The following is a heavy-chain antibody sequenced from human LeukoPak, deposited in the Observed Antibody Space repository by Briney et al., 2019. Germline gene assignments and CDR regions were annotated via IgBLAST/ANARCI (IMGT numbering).Heavy chain of an antibody. CDR1: GYTFTGYY. CDR3: AAETLGYCSSTICPGDY. V-gene: IGHV1-2*02. Sequence: ASVKVSCKASGYTFTGYYMHWVRQAPGQGLEWMGWINPKSGGTNSAQKFQGRVTMTRDTSISTAYMELSSLRSEDTAVYYCAAETLGYCSSTICPGDYWGQGTLVTVSS. J-gene: IGHJ4*02. CDR2: INPKSGGT. D-gene: IGHD2-2*01.